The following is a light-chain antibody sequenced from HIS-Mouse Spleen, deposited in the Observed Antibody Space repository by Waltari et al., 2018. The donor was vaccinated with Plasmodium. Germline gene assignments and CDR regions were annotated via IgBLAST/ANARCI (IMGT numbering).Light chain of an antibody. J-gene: IGKJ1*01. V-gene: IGKV1-39*01. CDR1: QRNSND. Sequence: DIQMTQSPSSLSASVGDRVTITCRASQRNSNDLNWYPQKPGKAPKFLIYAASTLQSGVPSSFSGSGSGTDFTLTISSLQPEDFATYYCQQSYSTWTFGQGTKVEIK. CDR3: QQSYSTWT. CDR2: AAS.